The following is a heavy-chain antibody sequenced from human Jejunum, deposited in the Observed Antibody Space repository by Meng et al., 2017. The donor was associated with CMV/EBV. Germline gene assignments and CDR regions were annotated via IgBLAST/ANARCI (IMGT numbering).Heavy chain of an antibody. D-gene: IGHD1-14*01. CDR1: GGSITDYY. CDR3: ARDPTGGEDHQRV. V-gene: IGHV4-4*07. CDR2: FYYTGST. J-gene: IGHJ4*02. Sequence: QVQLQESGPGLVKPSEXLSLTCTVSGGSITDYYWSWIRQPAGKRLEWIGRFYYTGSTNYNPSLENRVTMSLDTSKNQFSLKLNSMTAADTAVYYCARDPTGGEDHQRVWGQGTLVTVSS.